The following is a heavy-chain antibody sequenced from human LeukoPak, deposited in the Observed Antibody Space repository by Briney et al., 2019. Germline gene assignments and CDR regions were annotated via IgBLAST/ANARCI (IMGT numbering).Heavy chain of an antibody. D-gene: IGHD6-13*01. CDR2: IRSKTNNYAT. V-gene: IGHV3-73*01. Sequence: GGSLRLSCAASGFTFSSYWMGWVRQASGKGLEWVGRIRSKTNNYATTYAASVKGRFTISRDDSKNTAYLEMSSLKIEDTAVYYCSRPGAAASDTTDYWGQGTLVTVSS. CDR3: SRPGAAASDTTDY. J-gene: IGHJ4*02. CDR1: GFTFSSYW.